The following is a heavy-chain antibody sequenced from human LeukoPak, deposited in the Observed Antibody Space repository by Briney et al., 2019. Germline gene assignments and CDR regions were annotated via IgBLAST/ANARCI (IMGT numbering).Heavy chain of an antibody. CDR1: GYTFTGYY. CDR3: ARRGRRHYYYGMDV. V-gene: IGHV1-2*02. Sequence: ASVKVSCKASGYTFTGYYMHWVRQAPGQGLEWMGWINPNSGGTNYAQKFQGRVTMTRGTSISTAYMELRSLRSDDTAVYYCARRGRRHYYYGMDVWGKGTTVTVSS. CDR2: INPNSGGT. D-gene: IGHD1-1*01. J-gene: IGHJ6*04.